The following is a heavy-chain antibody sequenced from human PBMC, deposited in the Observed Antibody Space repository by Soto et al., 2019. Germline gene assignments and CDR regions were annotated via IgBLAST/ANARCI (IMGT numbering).Heavy chain of an antibody. V-gene: IGHV4-59*01. J-gene: IGHJ6*02. CDR1: GGSISSYH. CDR3: ARDYYYANSGNPGDYYYGMDV. D-gene: IGHD3-22*01. Sequence: QVQLQESGPGLVKASETLTLTCTVSGGSISSYHWSWIRQPPGKGLEWIGYCYYSGSTKYNHSLNSRVTLSEDKAKNQFSLRLKSGTAADTAVYLCARDYYYANSGNPGDYYYGMDVWGQGTTVTVSS. CDR2: CYYSGST.